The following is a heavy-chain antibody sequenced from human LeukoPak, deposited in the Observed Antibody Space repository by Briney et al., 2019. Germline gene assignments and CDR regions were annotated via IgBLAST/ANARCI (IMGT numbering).Heavy chain of an antibody. V-gene: IGHV1-18*01. CDR3: ARDCDRSGYYCY. J-gene: IGHJ4*02. Sequence: ASVKVSCKASGYTFSDYGISWVRQAPGQGLEWMGWISTYNGNTNYAQKLQGRVAINTDTSTSTAYMELRGLRSGDTAVYYCARDCDRSGYYCYWGQGTLVTVSS. D-gene: IGHD3-22*01. CDR2: ISTYNGNT. CDR1: GYTFSDYG.